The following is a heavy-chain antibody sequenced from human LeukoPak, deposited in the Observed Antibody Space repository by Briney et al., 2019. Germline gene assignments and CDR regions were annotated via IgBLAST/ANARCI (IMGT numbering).Heavy chain of an antibody. J-gene: IGHJ6*03. Sequence: PSETLSLTCTVSGCSISSYYLSWIRQPPGKGLEWIVYIYYSGSTNYNPSLKSRVTISVETSKNQFSLKLSPVTAPDTAVYYCARGRIAARPYYYYMDVSGKETTVTVSS. CDR1: GCSISSYY. CDR3: ARGRIAARPYYYYMDV. D-gene: IGHD6-6*01. CDR2: IYYSGST. V-gene: IGHV4-59*01.